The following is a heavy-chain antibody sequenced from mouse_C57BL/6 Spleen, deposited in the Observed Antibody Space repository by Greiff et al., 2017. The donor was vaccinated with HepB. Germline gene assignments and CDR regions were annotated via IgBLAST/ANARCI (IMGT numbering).Heavy chain of an antibody. V-gene: IGHV14-4*01. CDR1: GFNIKDDY. Sequence: EVQLQQSGAELVRPGASVKLSCTASGFNIKDDYMHWVKQRPEQGLEWIGWIDPENGDTEYASKFQGKATITADTSSSTAYLQLSSLTSEDTAVYYCTTGYGSRGRYWYFDVWGTGTTVTVSS. J-gene: IGHJ1*03. D-gene: IGHD1-1*01. CDR3: TTGYGSRGRYWYFDV. CDR2: IDPENGDT.